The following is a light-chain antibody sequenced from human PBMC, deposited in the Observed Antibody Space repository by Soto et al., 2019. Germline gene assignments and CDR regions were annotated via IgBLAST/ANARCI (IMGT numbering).Light chain of an antibody. Sequence: DIRMTQSPSTLSASVGDRVTITCRASQSISTWLAWYQQKPGKAPKLLIYKASSLESVVPSRFRGSGSGTEFTLTISNLQPDDFSIYYCQQYNSYPWTFGQGTKVEIK. CDR3: QQYNSYPWT. CDR2: KAS. J-gene: IGKJ1*01. CDR1: QSISTW. V-gene: IGKV1-5*03.